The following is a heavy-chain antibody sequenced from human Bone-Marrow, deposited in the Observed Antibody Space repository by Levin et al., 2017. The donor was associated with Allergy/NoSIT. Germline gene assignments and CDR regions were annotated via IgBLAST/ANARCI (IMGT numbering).Heavy chain of an antibody. V-gene: IGHV3-23*01. J-gene: IGHJ4*02. CDR3: AARPVIEVVTAPWDH. D-gene: IGHD2-21*02. CDR2: ITGSGGNT. Sequence: GESLKISCAASGFTFSNYAMSWVRQAPGKGLEWVSAITGSGGNTDYADSVRGRFTISRDNSKNTLFLQMRSLRVEDTAVYFCAARPVIEVVTAPWDHWGQGTLATVSS. CDR1: GFTFSNYA.